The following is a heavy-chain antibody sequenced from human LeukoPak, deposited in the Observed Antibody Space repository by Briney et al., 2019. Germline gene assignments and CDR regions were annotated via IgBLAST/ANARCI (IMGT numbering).Heavy chain of an antibody. Sequence: SETLSLTCAVYGGSFSDYCWSWIRQPPGKGLEWIGEINHSGSTNYNPSLKSRVTISVDTSKNQFSLKLSSVTAADTAVYYCARGGPRYCSGGSCYFGYWGQGTLVTVSS. D-gene: IGHD2-15*01. J-gene: IGHJ4*02. CDR2: INHSGST. CDR3: ARGGPRYCSGGSCYFGY. CDR1: GGSFSDYC. V-gene: IGHV4-34*01.